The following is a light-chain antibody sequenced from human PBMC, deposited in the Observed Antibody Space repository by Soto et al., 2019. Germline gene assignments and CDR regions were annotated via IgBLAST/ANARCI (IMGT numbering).Light chain of an antibody. CDR2: LGS. Sequence: EIVLTQSPPSLPVTPGEPASIACRSSQSLLHSNGYNYLDWYLQKPGQSPQPLIFLGSNRASGVPDRFSGSGSGTGFTLKISRVEAEDVGVYYCMQALQTPTFGGGTKVEIK. J-gene: IGKJ4*01. CDR1: QSLLHSNGYNY. CDR3: MQALQTPT. V-gene: IGKV2-28*01.